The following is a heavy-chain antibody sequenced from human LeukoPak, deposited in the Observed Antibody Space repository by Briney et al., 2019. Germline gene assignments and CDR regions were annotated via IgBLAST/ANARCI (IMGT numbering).Heavy chain of an antibody. D-gene: IGHD3-9*01. Sequence: PGGSLRLSCAASGFTFSSYWMHWVRQAPGKGLVWVSRINRDGSSTNYADSVKGRFTISRDDAKNTLYLQMNSLRAEDTAVYYCARGGFFDILTGYYQTQYYYPMDVWGRGTTVTVSS. CDR3: ARGGFFDILTGYYQTQYYYPMDV. CDR1: GFTFSSYW. J-gene: IGHJ6*02. CDR2: INRDGSST. V-gene: IGHV3-74*01.